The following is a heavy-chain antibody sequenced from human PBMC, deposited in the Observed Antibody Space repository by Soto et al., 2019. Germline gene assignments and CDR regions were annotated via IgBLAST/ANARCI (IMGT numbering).Heavy chain of an antibody. Sequence: QVQLVQSGAEVKKPGSSVKVSCKAAGGTFRRDAFSWVRQAPGQGLEWMGGILPMFSTGNYARRFQDRVTITADESTSTVYMELSSLRTEDTAMYYCARDYTTWGQGTLVTVSS. J-gene: IGHJ4*02. CDR1: GGTFRRDA. V-gene: IGHV1-69*01. CDR3: ARDYTT. D-gene: IGHD1-1*01. CDR2: ILPMFSTG.